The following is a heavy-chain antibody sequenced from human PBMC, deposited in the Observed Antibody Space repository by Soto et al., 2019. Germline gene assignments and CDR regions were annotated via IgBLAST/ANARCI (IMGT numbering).Heavy chain of an antibody. J-gene: IGHJ4*02. CDR3: AQDRGWGVVSPSHDY. V-gene: IGHV3-23*01. CDR2: IRGTGGET. CDR1: GFTFRNFV. D-gene: IGHD2-21*01. Sequence: EVQLLEPGGGIVQPGGSLRVSCVASGFTFRNFVMSWVRQAPGKGLEWVSAIRGTGGETFYADSVKGRFTISRDNSKNTLYLQMNSLRDEDTALYFCAQDRGWGVVSPSHDYWGQGTLVTVSS.